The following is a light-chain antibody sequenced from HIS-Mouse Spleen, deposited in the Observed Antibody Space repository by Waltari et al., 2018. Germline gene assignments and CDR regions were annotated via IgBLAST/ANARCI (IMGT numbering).Light chain of an antibody. Sequence: QSALTQPASVSGSPGQSITISCTGTSSDVVSYNLASRYQHHPGKAPKLMIYEDSKRPSGVSNRFSGSKSGNTASLTISGLQAEDEADYYCCSYAGSSTFVVFGGGTKLTVL. V-gene: IGLV2-23*02. J-gene: IGLJ2*01. CDR2: EDS. CDR1: SSDVVSYNL. CDR3: CSYAGSSTFVV.